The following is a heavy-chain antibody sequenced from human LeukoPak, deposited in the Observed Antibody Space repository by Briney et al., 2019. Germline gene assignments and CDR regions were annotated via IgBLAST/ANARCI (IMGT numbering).Heavy chain of an antibody. CDR1: GFTFDDYG. V-gene: IGHV3-20*04. D-gene: IGHD5-18*01. Sequence: GGSLRLSCAASGFTFDDYGMSWVRQAPGKGLEWVSGINWNGGSTGYVDSVKGRFTISRDNAKNSLYLQMNSLRAEDTALYYCAKGLRGYSYAFDYWGQGTLVTVSS. CDR2: INWNGGST. J-gene: IGHJ4*02. CDR3: AKGLRGYSYAFDY.